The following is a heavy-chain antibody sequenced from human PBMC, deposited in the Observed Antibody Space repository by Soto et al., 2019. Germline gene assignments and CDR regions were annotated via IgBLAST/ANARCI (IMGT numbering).Heavy chain of an antibody. V-gene: IGHV3-30-3*01. J-gene: IGHJ4*02. CDR3: ARALWSIAAADADY. D-gene: IGHD6-13*01. Sequence: QVQLVESGGGVVQPGRSLRLSCAASGFTFSSYAMHWVRQAPGKGLEWVAVISYDGSNKYYADSVKGRFTISRDNSKNTLYLQTNSLRAEDTAVYYCARALWSIAAADADYWGQGTLVTVSS. CDR2: ISYDGSNK. CDR1: GFTFSSYA.